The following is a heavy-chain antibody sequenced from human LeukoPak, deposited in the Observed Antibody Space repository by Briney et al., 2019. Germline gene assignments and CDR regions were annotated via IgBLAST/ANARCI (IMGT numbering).Heavy chain of an antibody. D-gene: IGHD3-22*01. V-gene: IGHV1-18*01. CDR2: ISVYNGNT. J-gene: IGHJ6*02. CDR3: ARQHSSGYYSPHYYYGMDV. CDR1: GYTFTSYG. Sequence: ASVKVSCKASGYTFTSYGISWVRQAPGQGLEWMGWISVYNGNTNYALKLQGRVTMTTETSTSTAYMELRSLRSDDTAVYYCARQHSSGYYSPHYYYGMDVWGQGTTVTVSS.